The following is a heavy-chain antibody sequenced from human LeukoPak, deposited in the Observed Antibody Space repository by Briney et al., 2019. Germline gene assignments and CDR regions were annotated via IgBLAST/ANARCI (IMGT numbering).Heavy chain of an antibody. CDR1: GFTFYNYA. J-gene: IGHJ4*02. Sequence: GGSLRLSCVASGFTFYNYAMHWVRQAPGKGLEYVSTIGGNGDTSYYADSVKGRFTISRDNSKNTVYLQLGSLRTEDMAVYYCATRHEYSYPYWGQGTLVTVSS. CDR2: IGGNGDTS. CDR3: ATRHEYSYPY. V-gene: IGHV3-64*02. D-gene: IGHD5-18*01.